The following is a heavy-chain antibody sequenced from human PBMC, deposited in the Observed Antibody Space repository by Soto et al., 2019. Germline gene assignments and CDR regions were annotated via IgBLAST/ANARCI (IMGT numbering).Heavy chain of an antibody. V-gene: IGHV3-23*01. CDR1: GFAFSNFA. D-gene: IGHD6-13*01. Sequence: EVHLLESGGALEHPGGSLRLSCAASGFAFSNFAMSWVRQAPGKGLEWVSAIGSGSRGTHYAESVEDRFTISSDDSKNTLYLQLNTLTAADTAVSYCAAPRAAVPHPRNFDPWGKGPPVTFS. CDR2: IGSGSRGT. J-gene: IGHJ5*02. CDR3: AAPRAAVPHPRNFDP.